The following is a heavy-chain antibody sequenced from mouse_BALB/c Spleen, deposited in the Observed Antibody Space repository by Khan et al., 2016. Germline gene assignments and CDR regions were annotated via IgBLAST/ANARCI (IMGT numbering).Heavy chain of an antibody. CDR3: ASNTQSVYAMDY. CDR1: GYSFTSYY. Sequence: EVELVESGPELMKPGASVKISCKASGYSFTSYYMHWVKQSHGKSLEWIGYIDPFNGGTSYNQKFKGKATLTVDKSSSTAYMHLSSLTSEDSAVYYCASNTQSVYAMDYWGQGTSVTVSS. J-gene: IGHJ4*01. CDR2: IDPFNGGT. V-gene: IGHV1S135*01.